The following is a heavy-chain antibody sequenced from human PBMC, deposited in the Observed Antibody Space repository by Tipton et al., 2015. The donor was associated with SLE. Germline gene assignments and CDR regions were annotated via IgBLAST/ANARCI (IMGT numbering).Heavy chain of an antibody. CDR2: IRSKAYGGTT. V-gene: IGHV3-49*04. D-gene: IGHD3-10*01. CDR1: GFSSGDYV. CDR3: TRCYGSGSDSDGFDP. J-gene: IGHJ5*02. Sequence: RSLRLSCTASGFSSGDYVMSWVRQAPGKGLEWVGFIRSKAYGGTTEYAASVKGRFTISRDDSKSIAYLQMNSLKTEDTAVYYCTRCYGSGSDSDGFDPWGEGTRVTDSS.